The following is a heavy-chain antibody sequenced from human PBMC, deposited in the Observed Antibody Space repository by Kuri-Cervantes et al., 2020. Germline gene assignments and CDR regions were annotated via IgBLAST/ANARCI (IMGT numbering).Heavy chain of an antibody. Sequence: ESLKISCAVYGASFSGYYWNWIRQPPGKGLEWIGEINHSGSTNYNPSLKSRVTISVDTSKNQFSLKLSSVVAADTAVYYCARHRPYSSSLDYWGQGTLVTVSS. CDR2: INHSGST. J-gene: IGHJ4*02. D-gene: IGHD6-13*01. CDR1: GASFSGYY. CDR3: ARHRPYSSSLDY. V-gene: IGHV4-34*01.